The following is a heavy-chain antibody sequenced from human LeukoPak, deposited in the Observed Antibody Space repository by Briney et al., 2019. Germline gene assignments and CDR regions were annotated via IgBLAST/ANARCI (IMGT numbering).Heavy chain of an antibody. Sequence: ASVKVSCKASGYTFTSYYMHWVRQAPGQGLEWMGIINPSGGSTSYAQKFQGRVTMTEDTSTDTAYMELSSLRSEDTAVYYCATIPYYDSNGYHYYFDYWGQGTLVTVSS. D-gene: IGHD3-22*01. CDR2: INPSGGST. J-gene: IGHJ4*02. V-gene: IGHV1-46*01. CDR1: GYTFTSYY. CDR3: ATIPYYDSNGYHYYFDY.